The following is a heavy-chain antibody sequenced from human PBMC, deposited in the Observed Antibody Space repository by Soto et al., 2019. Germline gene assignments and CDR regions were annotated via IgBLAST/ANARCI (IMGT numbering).Heavy chain of an antibody. Sequence: VAVISADGSNKYYADTLKGRFTISRDNSKNTLYLQMNSLRAEDTAVYYCAKEWVYDTSGWSFDYWGQGTLVTVSS. CDR2: ISADGSNK. D-gene: IGHD3-22*01. V-gene: IGHV3-30*18. J-gene: IGHJ4*02. CDR3: AKEWVYDTSGWSFDY.